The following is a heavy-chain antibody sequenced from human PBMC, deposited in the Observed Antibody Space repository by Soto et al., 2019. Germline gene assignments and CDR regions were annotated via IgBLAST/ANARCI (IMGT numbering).Heavy chain of an antibody. Sequence: QVQLQESGPGLVKPLQTLSLTCTVSGGSISSGGYYWSWIRQHPGKGLEWIGYIYYSGSTYYNPSLKSRVTISVDTSKNQFSLKLSSVTAADTAVYYCASLQYNYESSGYYYLSYWGQGTLVTVSS. V-gene: IGHV4-31*03. J-gene: IGHJ4*02. CDR1: GGSISSGGYY. CDR3: ASLQYNYESSGYYYLSY. CDR2: IYYSGST. D-gene: IGHD3-22*01.